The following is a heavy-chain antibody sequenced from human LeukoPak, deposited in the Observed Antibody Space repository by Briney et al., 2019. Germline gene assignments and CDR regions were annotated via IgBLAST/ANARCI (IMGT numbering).Heavy chain of an antibody. D-gene: IGHD2-15*01. Sequence: GGSLRLSCAASGFTFSSYAMSWVRQAPGKGLEWVSAISGSGGSTYYADSVKGRFTISRDNSKNTLYLQMNSLRAEDTAVYYCAKPPHLGIFRNWFDPWGQGTLVTVSS. CDR3: AKPPHLGIFRNWFDP. V-gene: IGHV3-23*01. CDR2: ISGSGGST. CDR1: GFTFSSYA. J-gene: IGHJ5*02.